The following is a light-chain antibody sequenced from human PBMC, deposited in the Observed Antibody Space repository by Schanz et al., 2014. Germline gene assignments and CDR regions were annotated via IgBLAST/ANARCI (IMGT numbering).Light chain of an antibody. Sequence: QSALTQPASVSGSPGQSITISCTGTSSDIGGRAYVSWYQQHPGKAPKLMIHDVSNRPSGVSNRFSGSKSGNTASLTISGLQAEDEADYYCTSYTSIRTWVFGGGTKLTVL. CDR2: DVS. V-gene: IGLV2-14*01. J-gene: IGLJ3*02. CDR1: SSDIGGRAY. CDR3: TSYTSIRTWV.